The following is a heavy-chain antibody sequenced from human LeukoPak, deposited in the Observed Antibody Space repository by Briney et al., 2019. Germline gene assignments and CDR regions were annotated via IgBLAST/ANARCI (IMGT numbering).Heavy chain of an antibody. CDR2: IYYSGST. CDR3: ARVPLSCGGDCYSEAFYFDY. D-gene: IGHD2-21*02. Sequence: SETLSLTCTVSGGSISRYYWSWIRQPPGKGLEWIGYIYYSGSTNYNPSLKSRVTISVDTSKNQFSLKLSSVTAADTAVYYCARVPLSCGGDCYSEAFYFDYWGQGTLVTVSS. V-gene: IGHV4-59*01. J-gene: IGHJ4*02. CDR1: GGSISRYY.